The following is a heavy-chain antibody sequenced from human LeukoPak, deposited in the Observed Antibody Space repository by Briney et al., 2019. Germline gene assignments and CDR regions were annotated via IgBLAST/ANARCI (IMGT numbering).Heavy chain of an antibody. D-gene: IGHD6-13*01. CDR2: IYYSGST. CDR3: ARHGGAIAAAGTLYNWFDP. CDR1: GFTFSSYA. V-gene: IGHV4-39*01. Sequence: GSLRLSCAASGFTFSSYAMSWVRQPPGKGLEWIGSIYYSGSTYYNPSLKSRVTISVDTSKNQFSLKLSSVTAADTAVYYCARHGGAIAAAGTLYNWFDPWGQGTLVAVSS. J-gene: IGHJ5*02.